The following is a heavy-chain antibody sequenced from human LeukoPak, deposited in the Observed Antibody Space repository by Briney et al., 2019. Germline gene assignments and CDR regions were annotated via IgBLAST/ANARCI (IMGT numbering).Heavy chain of an antibody. CDR3: ARATGSVDYYYMDY. J-gene: IGHJ6*03. D-gene: IGHD1-1*01. CDR1: GYTFTGYY. Sequence: GASVKVSFKTSGYTFTGYYVHWVRQAPGQGLEWMGWINPNSGGTNYAQKFQGGVTMTRDTSISTAYMEVSRLRSDDTAMFYCARATGSVDYYYMDYWRKGTTVTVSS. V-gene: IGHV1-2*02. CDR2: INPNSGGT.